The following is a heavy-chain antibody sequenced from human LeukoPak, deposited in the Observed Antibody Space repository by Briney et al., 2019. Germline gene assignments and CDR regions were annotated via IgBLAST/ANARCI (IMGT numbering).Heavy chain of an antibody. CDR1: GGSISSSSYY. J-gene: IGHJ5*02. D-gene: IGHD2-2*01. V-gene: IGHV4-39*01. CDR2: IYYSGST. CDR3: ARLVKYQLPALGDWFDP. Sequence: PSETLSLTCTVSGGSISSSSYYWGWIRQPPGKGLQWIGSIYYSGSTYYNPSLKSRVTISVDTSKNQFSLKLSSVTAADTAVYYCARLVKYQLPALGDWFDPWGQGTLVTVSS.